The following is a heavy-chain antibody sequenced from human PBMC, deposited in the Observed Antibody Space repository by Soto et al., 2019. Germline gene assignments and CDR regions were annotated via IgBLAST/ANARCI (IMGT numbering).Heavy chain of an antibody. CDR1: GYTLTELS. CDR3: ATGGLHGIMVVTAIYY. D-gene: IGHD2-21*02. J-gene: IGHJ4*02. Sequence: GASVKVSCKVSGYTLTELSMHWVRQAPGKGLEWMGGFDPEDGETIYAQKFQGRVTMTEDTSTDTAYMELSSLRSEDTAVYYCATGGLHGIMVVTAIYYWGQGTLVTVSS. V-gene: IGHV1-24*01. CDR2: FDPEDGET.